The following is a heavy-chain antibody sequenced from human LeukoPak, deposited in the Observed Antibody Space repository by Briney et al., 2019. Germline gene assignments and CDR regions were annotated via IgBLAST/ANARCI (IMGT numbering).Heavy chain of an antibody. CDR2: ISAYNGNA. Sequence: ASLKVSCKASGDTFTSYGISWVRQAPGQGLEWMGWISAYNGNANYAQKLQGRVTMTTDTSKSTAYMELRSLGSVLPGAYYCARWTVPTWSEVWWFDPWGQGTLVTVSS. CDR1: GDTFTSYG. CDR3: ARWTVPTWSEVWWFDP. V-gene: IGHV1-18*01. J-gene: IGHJ5*02. D-gene: IGHD4-17*01.